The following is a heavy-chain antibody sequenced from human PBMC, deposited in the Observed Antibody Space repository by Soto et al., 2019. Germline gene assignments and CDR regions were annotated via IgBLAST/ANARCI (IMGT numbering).Heavy chain of an antibody. CDR3: ARSFTKSRRGGVAFDY. J-gene: IGHJ4*02. CDR2: IVPIDGST. D-gene: IGHD3-3*01. V-gene: IGHV1-69*01. Sequence: QVQLVQSGAEVKKPGSSGKVSCTPSGGTLSSFGMNWVRQAPGQGLEWMGGIVPIDGSTKYAEKFQGRVKITADASTSAVYMDLSSLRSEDTAVYYCARSFTKSRRGGVAFDYWGQGTLLTAS. CDR1: GGTLSSFG.